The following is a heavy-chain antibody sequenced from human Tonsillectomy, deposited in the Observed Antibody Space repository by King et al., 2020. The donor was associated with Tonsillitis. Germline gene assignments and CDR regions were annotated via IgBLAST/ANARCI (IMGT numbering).Heavy chain of an antibody. CDR2: IYSGGST. CDR3: ARGRISGSYYTPFDY. J-gene: IGHJ4*02. CDR1: GFTVSSNY. Sequence: VQLVESGGGLIQPGGSLRLSCAASGFTVSSNYMSWVRQAPGKGLEWVSVIYSGGSTYYADSVKGRFTISRDNSKNTLYLQMNSQRAEDTAVYYCARGRISGSYYTPFDYWGQGTLVTVSS. V-gene: IGHV3-53*01. D-gene: IGHD3-10*01.